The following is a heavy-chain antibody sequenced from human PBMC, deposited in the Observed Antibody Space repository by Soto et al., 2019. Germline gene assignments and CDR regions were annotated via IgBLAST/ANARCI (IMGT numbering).Heavy chain of an antibody. CDR2: IIPIFGTA. CDR1: GGTFSSYA. V-gene: IGHV1-69*13. Sequence: SVKVSCKASGGTFSSYAISWVRQAPGQGLEWMGGIIPIFGTANYAQKFQGRVTITADESTSTAYMELSSLRSEGTAVYYCAREYYGSGSAYYGMDFWGQGTTVTVSS. D-gene: IGHD3-10*01. J-gene: IGHJ6*02. CDR3: AREYYGSGSAYYGMDF.